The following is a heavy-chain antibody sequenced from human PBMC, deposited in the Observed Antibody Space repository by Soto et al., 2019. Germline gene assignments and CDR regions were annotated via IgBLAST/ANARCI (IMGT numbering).Heavy chain of an antibody. CDR2: INHSGST. V-gene: IGHV4-34*01. CDR3: ASTYYDLWSGSVRTYYYGMDV. Sequence: SETLSLTCAVYGGSFSGYYWSWIRQPPGKGLEWIGEINHSGSTNYNPSLKSRVTISVDTSKNQFSLKLSSVTAADTAVYYCASTYYDLWSGSVRTYYYGMDVWGQGTTVTVSS. D-gene: IGHD3-3*01. J-gene: IGHJ6*02. CDR1: GGSFSGYY.